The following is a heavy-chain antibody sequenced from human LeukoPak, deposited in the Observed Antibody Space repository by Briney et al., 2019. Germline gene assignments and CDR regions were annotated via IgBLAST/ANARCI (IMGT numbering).Heavy chain of an antibody. J-gene: IGHJ1*01. D-gene: IGHD3-22*01. CDR2: ISGSGGST. CDR3: ANYYYDRSGYYYVEYFQH. CDR1: GFTFGTYA. V-gene: IGHV3-23*01. Sequence: GGSLRLSCAASGFTFGTYAMSWVRQAPGKGLEWVSAISGSGGSTYYADFVKGRFTISRDNSRDTVYLQMNSLRAEDTAVYYCANYYYDRSGYYYVEYFQHWGQGTLVTVSS.